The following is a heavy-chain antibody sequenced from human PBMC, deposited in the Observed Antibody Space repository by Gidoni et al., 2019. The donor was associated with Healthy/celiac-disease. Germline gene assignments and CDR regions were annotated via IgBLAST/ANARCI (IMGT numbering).Heavy chain of an antibody. CDR1: GFTFSSYA. CDR2: ISGSGGST. Sequence: EVQLLESGGGLVQPGGSLRLSCAAPGFTFSSYAMSWVRHAPGKGLEWVSAISGSGGSTYYADSVKGRFTISRDNSKNTLYLQMNSLRAEDTAVYYCAKDLSSGYYPNIDDYWGQGTLVTVSS. CDR3: AKDLSSGYYPNIDDY. D-gene: IGHD3-22*01. J-gene: IGHJ4*02. V-gene: IGHV3-23*01.